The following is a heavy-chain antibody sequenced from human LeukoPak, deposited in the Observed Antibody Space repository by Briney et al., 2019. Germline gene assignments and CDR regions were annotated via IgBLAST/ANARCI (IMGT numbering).Heavy chain of an antibody. D-gene: IGHD6-6*01. Sequence: ASVKVSCKASGYTFTSYDINWVRQATGQGLEWMGWMNPNSGNTGYAQKFQGRVTMTRNTSISTAYMELSSLRSEDTAVYYCAREDFEYSSSSDYYYYYMDVWGKGTTVTVSS. CDR3: AREDFEYSSSSDYYYYYMDV. CDR1: GYTFTSYD. CDR2: MNPNSGNT. J-gene: IGHJ6*03. V-gene: IGHV1-8*01.